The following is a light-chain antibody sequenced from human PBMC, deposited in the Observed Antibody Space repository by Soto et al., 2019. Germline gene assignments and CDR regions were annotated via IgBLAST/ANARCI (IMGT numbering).Light chain of an antibody. V-gene: IGKV1-39*01. CDR1: QSISSY. J-gene: IGKJ1*01. CDR2: AAS. Sequence: DIQMSQSPSSLSASVGDRVTITCRASQSISSYLNWYQQKPGKAPKLLIYAASSLQSGVPSRFSGSGSGTEFTLTISSLQPEDFATYYCQQLNSYPQTFGQGTKVDIK. CDR3: QQLNSYPQT.